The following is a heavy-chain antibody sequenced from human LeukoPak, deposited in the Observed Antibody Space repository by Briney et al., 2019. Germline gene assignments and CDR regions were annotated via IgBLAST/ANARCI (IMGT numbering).Heavy chain of an antibody. CDR1: GGTFGSYA. D-gene: IGHD5-12*01. Sequence: SVKVSCKASGGTFGSYAISWVRQAPGQGLEWMGRIIPILGIANYAQKFQGRVTITADKSTSTAYMELSSLRSEDTAVYYCARGSDSGYDYTFDYWGQGTLVTVSS. CDR3: ARGSDSGYDYTFDY. V-gene: IGHV1-69*04. J-gene: IGHJ4*02. CDR2: IIPILGIA.